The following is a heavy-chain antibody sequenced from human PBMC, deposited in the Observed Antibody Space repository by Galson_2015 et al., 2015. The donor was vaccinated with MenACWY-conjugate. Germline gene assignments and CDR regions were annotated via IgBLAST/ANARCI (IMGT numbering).Heavy chain of an antibody. CDR1: GFIFNTYW. CDR2: INPGGRST. D-gene: IGHD1-26*01. J-gene: IGHJ4*02. CDR3: AKTRGASFYVDS. Sequence: SLRISCAASGFIFNTYWMHWVRQAPGKGLVWVSRINPGGRSTTYADSVKDRFTISRDNAKNTLYLQMNSLRPEDTAVFYCAKTRGASFYVDSWCQGTLLTVPS. V-gene: IGHV3-74*01.